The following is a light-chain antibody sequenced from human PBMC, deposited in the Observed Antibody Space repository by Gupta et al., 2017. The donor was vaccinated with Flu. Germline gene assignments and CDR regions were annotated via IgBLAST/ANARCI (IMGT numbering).Light chain of an antibody. CDR2: GAT. J-gene: IGKJ2*01. CDR3: QQYGISVYT. CDR1: QRFNNNL. V-gene: IGKV3-20*01. Sequence: IVLKQAPGTLSFSLGERATLSSIASQRFNNNLLNWYQHKHRQARRLLIYGATRRATGIPDSFRGGASGTDFTLTIRRLEHEDFAVYYCQQYGISVYTFGQGTKLEIK.